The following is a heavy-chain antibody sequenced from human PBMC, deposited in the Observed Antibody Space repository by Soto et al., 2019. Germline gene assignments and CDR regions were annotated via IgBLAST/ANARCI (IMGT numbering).Heavy chain of an antibody. V-gene: IGHV3-11*06. CDR1: GFTFSDYY. D-gene: IGHD6-13*01. Sequence: GGSLRLSCAASGFTFSDYYMSWIRQAPGKGLEWVSYISSSSYTNYADSVKGRFTISRDNAKNSLYLQMNSLRAEDTAVYYCARTILAAAGRGWFDPWGQGTLVTVSS. CDR2: ISSSSYT. CDR3: ARTILAAAGRGWFDP. J-gene: IGHJ5*02.